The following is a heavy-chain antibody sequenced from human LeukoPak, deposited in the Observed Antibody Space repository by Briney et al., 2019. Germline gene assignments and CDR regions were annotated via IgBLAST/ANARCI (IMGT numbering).Heavy chain of an antibody. V-gene: IGHV3-30*04. CDR2: ISYDGSNK. Sequence: PGRSLRLSCAASGFTFSSYAMHWVRQAPGKGLEWVAVISYDGSNKYYADSVKGRFTISRDNSKNTLYLQMNSLRAEDTAVYYCARIGSGSPLGCWGQGTLVTVSS. CDR3: ARIGSGSPLGC. CDR1: GFTFSSYA. J-gene: IGHJ4*02. D-gene: IGHD3-10*01.